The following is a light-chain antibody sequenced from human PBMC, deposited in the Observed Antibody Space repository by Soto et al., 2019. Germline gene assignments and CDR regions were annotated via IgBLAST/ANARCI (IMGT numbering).Light chain of an antibody. J-gene: IGKJ2*01. V-gene: IGKV1-39*01. CDR1: QKISTY. Sequence: DIQMTQSPSTLSASVGDSVTITCRASQKISTYLSWFKQRPGRAPDLLIFAASILHSGVPSRFSGSGSATHFTRTITCLQPEDFATYYCQQTDSSPYTFGQGTKLE. CDR2: AAS. CDR3: QQTDSSPYT.